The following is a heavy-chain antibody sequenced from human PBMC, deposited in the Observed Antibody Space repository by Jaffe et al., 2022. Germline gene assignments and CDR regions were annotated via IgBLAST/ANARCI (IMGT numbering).Heavy chain of an antibody. CDR1: GGTFSSYA. J-gene: IGHJ5*02. D-gene: IGHD3-3*01. Sequence: QVQLVQSGAEVKKPGSSVKVSCKASGGTFSSYAISWVRQAPGQGLEWMGGIIPIFGTANYAQKFQGRVTITADESTSTAYMELSSLRSEDTAVYYCARDLGPPYDFWSGYYIGWFDPWGQGTLVTVSS. CDR2: IIPIFGTA. V-gene: IGHV1-69*01. CDR3: ARDLGPPYDFWSGYYIGWFDP.